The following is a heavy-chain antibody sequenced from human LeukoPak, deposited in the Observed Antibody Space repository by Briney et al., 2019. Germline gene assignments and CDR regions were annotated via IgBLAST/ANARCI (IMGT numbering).Heavy chain of an antibody. J-gene: IGHJ4*02. D-gene: IGHD3-10*01. CDR2: ISYEGSNK. CDR1: GFTFNTYA. CDR3: ATVSRTGDYYVDY. V-gene: IGHV3-30*04. Sequence: GGSLRLSCAASGFTFNTYAMHWVRQAPGKGQDWVAVISYEGSNKYYADSVKGRFTISRDNSKNTLYLQMNSLRSEDTAIYYCATVSRTGDYYVDYWGQGTLVTVSS.